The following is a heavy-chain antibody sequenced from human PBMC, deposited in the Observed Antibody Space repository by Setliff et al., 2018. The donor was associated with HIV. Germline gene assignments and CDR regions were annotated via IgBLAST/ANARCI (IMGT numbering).Heavy chain of an antibody. Sequence: ASVKVSCKASGYTFTSYGITWVRQAPGQGLEWMGWINTNSGHTDYAQKLQDRVTITADTSSTTAYMELSSLRSDDTAVYYCARDWNYVVDVWGKGTTVTAPQ. D-gene: IGHD3-16*01. V-gene: IGHV1-18*01. CDR3: ARDWNYVVDV. CDR1: GYTFTSYG. J-gene: IGHJ6*04. CDR2: INTNSGHT.